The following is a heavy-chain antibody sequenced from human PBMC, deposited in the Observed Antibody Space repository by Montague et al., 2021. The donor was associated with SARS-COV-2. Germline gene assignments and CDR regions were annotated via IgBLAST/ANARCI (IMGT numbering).Heavy chain of an antibody. CDR1: KFTFNTYA. CDR3: ASYGVKSPGAFDI. J-gene: IGHJ3*02. D-gene: IGHD4-17*01. Sequence: SLRLSCAASKFTFNTYAMTWVRQAPGKGLEWVSCIGSGGDTFSADAVQGRFTISRDFSTNTVFLQMNRLRADDTAMYFCASYGVKSPGAFDIWGQGTLVTVSS. CDR2: IGSGGDT. V-gene: IGHV3-23*01.